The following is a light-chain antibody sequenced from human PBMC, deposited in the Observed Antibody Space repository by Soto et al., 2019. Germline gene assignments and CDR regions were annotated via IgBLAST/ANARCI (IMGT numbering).Light chain of an antibody. J-gene: IGKJ2*01. CDR3: QQFGSSPYT. V-gene: IGKV3-20*01. Sequence: EIVLTQSPGTLSSSPGERATLSCRASQAVGNAYLAWYQHKPDQVPRLLIHGASNRATGIPDRFSGGGSGTDFTLTINRLEPEDFAVYYCQQFGSSPYTFGQGTRLEIK. CDR1: QAVGNAY. CDR2: GAS.